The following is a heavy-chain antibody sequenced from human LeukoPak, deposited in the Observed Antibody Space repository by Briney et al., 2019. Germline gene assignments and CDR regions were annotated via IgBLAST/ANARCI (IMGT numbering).Heavy chain of an antibody. CDR2: IKEDGSDK. D-gene: IGHD1/OR15-1a*01. J-gene: IGHJ4*02. Sequence: PGGSLRLSCAASGFAFSGSWMTWVRQAPGKGLEWVAHIKEDGSDKYYVDPVTGRFTISRDNTKNSLYLQMSSLRAEDTAVYYCATWNSDWEFAYWGQGTLVSVSS. CDR3: ATWNSDWEFAY. CDR1: GFAFSGSW. V-gene: IGHV3-7*05.